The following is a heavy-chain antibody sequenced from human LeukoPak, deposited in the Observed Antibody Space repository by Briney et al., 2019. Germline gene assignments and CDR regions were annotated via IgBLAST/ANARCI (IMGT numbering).Heavy chain of an antibody. V-gene: IGHV3-23*01. Sequence: AGGSLRLSCAASGFTFSSYAMSWVRQAPGKGMEWVSAISGSGGSTYYADSVKGRFTISRDNAKNSLYLQMNSLRAEDTAVYYCARVVGGDYYFDYWGQGTLVTVSS. CDR2: ISGSGGST. J-gene: IGHJ4*02. CDR3: ARVVGGDYYFDY. D-gene: IGHD1-26*01. CDR1: GFTFSSYA.